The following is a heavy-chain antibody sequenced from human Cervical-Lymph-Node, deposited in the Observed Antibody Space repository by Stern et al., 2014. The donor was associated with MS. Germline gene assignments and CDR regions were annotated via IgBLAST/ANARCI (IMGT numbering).Heavy chain of an antibody. CDR2: FLPIFGTS. V-gene: IGHV1-69*01. CDR1: GGTFSNSA. J-gene: IGHJ6*02. CDR3: ATSAGFYSAMDV. Sequence: VQLVESGAEVKQPGSSVKVSCRTSGGTFSNSAFSWIRQAPGQGLEWMGAFLPIFGTSSYAPWVQGRVTISAPESTNPAYIELSSLRSEDTAGYYWATSAGFYSAMDVWGPGTTVAVSS. D-gene: IGHD2-21*01.